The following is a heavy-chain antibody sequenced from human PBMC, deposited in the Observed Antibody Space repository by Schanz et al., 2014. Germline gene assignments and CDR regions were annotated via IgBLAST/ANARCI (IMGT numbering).Heavy chain of an antibody. J-gene: IGHJ4*02. Sequence: QVQLVESGGGVVQPGRSLRLSCAGSGFSFSDYGMHWVRQAPGRGLEWVAVISYHGSERYYADSVKGRFTVSRDNSENTLYLQMNSLRAEDTAIYYCTKPPPAYTSTWYTYYFDYWGQGTLVTVSS. CDR1: GFSFSDYG. CDR3: TKPPPAYTSTWYTYYFDY. CDR2: ISYHGSER. D-gene: IGHD6-13*01. V-gene: IGHV3-30*18.